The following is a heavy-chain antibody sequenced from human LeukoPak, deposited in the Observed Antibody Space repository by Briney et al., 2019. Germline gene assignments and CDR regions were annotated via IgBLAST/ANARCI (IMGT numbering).Heavy chain of an antibody. CDR1: GFTFSSYA. V-gene: IGHV3-23*01. CDR2: ISGSGGST. J-gene: IGHJ3*02. D-gene: IGHD2-15*01. Sequence: GGSLRLSCAASGFTFSSYAMSWVRQAPGKELEWVSAISGSGGSTYYADSVKGRFTISRDNAKNSLYLQMNSLRAEDTALYYCAVFWGSGPPKLDAFDIWGQGTMVTVSS. CDR3: AVFWGSGPPKLDAFDI.